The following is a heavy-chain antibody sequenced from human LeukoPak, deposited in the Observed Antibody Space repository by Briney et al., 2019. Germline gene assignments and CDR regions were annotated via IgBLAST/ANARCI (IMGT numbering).Heavy chain of an antibody. CDR1: GYSISSGYY. Sequence: PSETLSLTCAVSGYSISSGYYWGWIRQPPGKGLEWIGSTYHSGSTYYDPSLKSRVTISVDTSKNQFSLKLSSVTAADTAVYYCARRIAAAPMSWFDPWGQGTLVTVSS. D-gene: IGHD6-13*01. V-gene: IGHV4-38-2*01. CDR2: TYHSGST. J-gene: IGHJ5*02. CDR3: ARRIAAAPMSWFDP.